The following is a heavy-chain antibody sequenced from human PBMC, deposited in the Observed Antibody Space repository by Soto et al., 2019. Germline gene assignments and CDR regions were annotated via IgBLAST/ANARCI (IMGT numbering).Heavy chain of an antibody. Sequence: QVQLQQWGAGRLKPSETLSLTCAVYGGSFSGYYWSWIRQPPGKGLEWIGEINHSGRTNYNSSLRARVTISVDPSKNHFSMKMRSVSAAGTAVYYCARDGYSYVSFEYWGQLTLVTVS. CDR3: ARDGYSYVSFEY. CDR2: INHSGRT. CDR1: GGSFSGYY. J-gene: IGHJ4*02. V-gene: IGHV4-34*01. D-gene: IGHD5-18*01.